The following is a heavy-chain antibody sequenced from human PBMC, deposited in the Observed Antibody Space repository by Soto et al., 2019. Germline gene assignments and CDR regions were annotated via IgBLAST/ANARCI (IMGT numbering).Heavy chain of an antibody. V-gene: IGHV4-39*01. CDR2: MYYSGRT. CDR3: ARHRLEFRNWFDA. J-gene: IGHJ5*02. CDR1: GSSSSDSFY. D-gene: IGHD1-1*01. Sequence: SETLSLTCTVSGSSSSDSFYWAWIRQPPGKGLEWIGSMYYSGRTYYNPSLKSRVTISLDTSKNQLSLKLSSVTAADTAFFYCARHRLEFRNWFDAWGQGRLVTVSS.